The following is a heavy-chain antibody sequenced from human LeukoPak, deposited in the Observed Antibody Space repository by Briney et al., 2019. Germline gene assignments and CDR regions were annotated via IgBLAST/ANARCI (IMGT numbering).Heavy chain of an antibody. CDR3: ARDQERVLGY. J-gene: IGHJ4*02. Sequence: GSLRLSCAASGFTFSDYYMSWIRQAPGKGLVWVSRINSDGSSTSYADSVKGRFTISRDNAKNTLYLQMNSLRAEDTAVYYCARDQERVLGYWGQGTLVTVSS. V-gene: IGHV3-74*01. CDR2: INSDGSST. CDR1: GFTFSDYY. D-gene: IGHD2-8*02.